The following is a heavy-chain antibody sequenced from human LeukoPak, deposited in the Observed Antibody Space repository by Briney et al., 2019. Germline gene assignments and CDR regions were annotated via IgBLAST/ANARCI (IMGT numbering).Heavy chain of an antibody. CDR2: IIPIFGTA. Sequence: GASVKVSRKASGYTFTSYAISWVRQAPGQGLEWMGGIIPIFGTANYAQKFQGRVTITADESTSTAYMELSSLRSEDTAVYYCARYFGEEGGSSYFDYWGQGTLVTVSS. D-gene: IGHD3-10*01. V-gene: IGHV1-69*13. CDR1: GYTFTSYA. CDR3: ARYFGEEGGSSYFDY. J-gene: IGHJ4*02.